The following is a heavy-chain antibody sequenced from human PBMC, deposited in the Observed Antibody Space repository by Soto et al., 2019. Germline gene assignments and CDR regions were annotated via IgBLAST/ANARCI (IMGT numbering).Heavy chain of an antibody. CDR3: ARGAGSSYLGNWFDP. J-gene: IGHJ5*02. V-gene: IGHV4-31*03. Sequence: QVQLQESGPGLVKPSQTLSLTCTVSGGSISSGGYYWSWIRQHPGKGLEWIGYIYYSGSTYYNPSLKSRGTISVDPAKNQFSLKLSSVTAADTAVYYCARGAGSSYLGNWFDPWGQGTLVTVSS. CDR1: GGSISSGGYY. CDR2: IYYSGST. D-gene: IGHD6-6*01.